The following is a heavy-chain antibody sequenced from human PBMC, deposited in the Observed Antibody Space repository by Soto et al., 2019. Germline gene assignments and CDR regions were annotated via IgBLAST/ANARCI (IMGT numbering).Heavy chain of an antibody. Sequence: EGSLRLSCAASGFTFSDHYMDWVRQAPGKGLEWVGCTRNKANSYTTEYAASGKGRFTISRDDSKNSLYLQMNRLKTEDTAVYYCARSDGEGDALDIWGQGKMVTVSS. D-gene: IGHD4-17*01. V-gene: IGHV3-72*01. J-gene: IGHJ3*02. CDR1: GFTFSDHY. CDR2: TRNKANSYTT. CDR3: ARSDGEGDALDI.